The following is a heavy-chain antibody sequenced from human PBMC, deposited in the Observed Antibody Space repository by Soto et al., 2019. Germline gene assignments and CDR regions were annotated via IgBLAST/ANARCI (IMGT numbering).Heavy chain of an antibody. V-gene: IGHV3-30*18. D-gene: IGHD6-13*01. J-gene: IGHJ4*02. CDR3: AKLVLLGGIAAAGNFGPTEI. CDR1: GFTFSSYV. Sequence: PGGSLRLSCAAAGFTFSSYVMHWVRQAPGKGLEWVAVISSDGSNKYYADPVKGRFTISRDNSKNTLYLQMNSLRAEDTAVYYCAKLVLLGGIAAAGNFGPTEIWGQGTLVTVSS. CDR2: ISSDGSNK.